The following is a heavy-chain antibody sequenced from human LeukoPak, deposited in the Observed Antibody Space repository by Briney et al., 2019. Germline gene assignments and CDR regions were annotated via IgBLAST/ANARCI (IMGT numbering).Heavy chain of an antibody. D-gene: IGHD3-10*01. CDR3: ARGVRGVIGYYYYMDV. J-gene: IGHJ6*03. V-gene: IGHV1-69*01. Sequence: SVKVSCKASGGTFSSYAISWVRQAPGQGLEWMGGIIPIFGTANYAQKFQGRVTITADESTSTAYMELSSLRSGDTAVYYCARGVRGVIGYYYYMDVWGKGTTVTVSS. CDR1: GGTFSSYA. CDR2: IIPIFGTA.